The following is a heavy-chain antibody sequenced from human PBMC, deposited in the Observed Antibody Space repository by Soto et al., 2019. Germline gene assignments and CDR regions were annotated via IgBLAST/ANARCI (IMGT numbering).Heavy chain of an antibody. Sequence: QVQLVQSGAEVKKPGSSVKVSCKASGGTFSSYTISWVRQAPGQGLEWMGRIIPILGIANYAQKFQGRVTITADQSTSTAYMELSRLRSEDTAVYYCAGAKLLKPYYYYYYMDVWGKGTTVTVSS. J-gene: IGHJ6*03. CDR3: AGAKLLKPYYYYYYMDV. CDR1: GGTFSSYT. V-gene: IGHV1-69*02. CDR2: IIPILGIA. D-gene: IGHD2-15*01.